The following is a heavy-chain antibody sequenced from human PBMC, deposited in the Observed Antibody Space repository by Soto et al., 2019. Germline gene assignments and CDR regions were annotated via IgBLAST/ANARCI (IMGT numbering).Heavy chain of an antibody. CDR1: GFTFSTSG. V-gene: IGHV3-30*18. Sequence: XGSLRLSCASSGFTFSTSGMHWVRHSPGKGLEWVAALSYDGRNKLYADSVKGRFTISRDISENTLYLQMDSLRVEDTAVYYCAKTGGIGYWIYYYGMDCWGRGTTCTVAS. CDR2: LSYDGRNK. J-gene: IGHJ6*02. CDR3: AKTGGIGYWIYYYGMDC. D-gene: IGHD3-22*01.